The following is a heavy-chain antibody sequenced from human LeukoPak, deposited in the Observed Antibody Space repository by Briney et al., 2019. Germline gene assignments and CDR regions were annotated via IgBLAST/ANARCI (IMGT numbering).Heavy chain of an antibody. J-gene: IGHJ4*01. CDR3: AKDHAD. CDR2: ISYDGSNK. Sequence: GGSLRLSCAASGFTFSSYGMHWVRQAPGKGLEWVAVISYDGSNKYYADSVKGRFTISRDNSKNTPYLQMNSLRAEDTAVYYCAKDHADWGHGALVTVSS. V-gene: IGHV3-30*18. D-gene: IGHD2-2*01. CDR1: GFTFSSYG.